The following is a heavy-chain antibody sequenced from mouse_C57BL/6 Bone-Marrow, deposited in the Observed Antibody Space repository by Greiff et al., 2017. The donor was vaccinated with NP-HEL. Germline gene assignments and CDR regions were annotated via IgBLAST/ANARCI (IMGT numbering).Heavy chain of an antibody. V-gene: IGHV8-8*01. J-gene: IGHJ4*01. CDR2: IWWDDDK. D-gene: IGHD1-1*01. CDR3: ARIYYYGSSSLPMDY. CDR1: GFSLSTFGMG. Sequence: QVTLKESGPGILQPSQTLSLTCSFSGFSLSTFGMGVGWIRQPSGKGLEWLAHIWWDDDKYYNPALKSRLTISKDTSKNQVFLKIANVDTAETATYYCARIYYYGSSSLPMDYWGQGTSVTVSS.